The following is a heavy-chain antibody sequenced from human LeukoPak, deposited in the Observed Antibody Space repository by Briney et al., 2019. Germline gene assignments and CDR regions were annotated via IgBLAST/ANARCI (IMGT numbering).Heavy chain of an antibody. CDR1: GFTFSSYE. J-gene: IGHJ4*02. CDR3: ARLCSSGWYEDY. D-gene: IGHD6-19*01. Sequence: GGSLRLSCAASGFTFSSYEMNWVRQAPGKGLEWVSYISSSGSTIYYADSVKGRFTISRDNAKNSLYVQINSLRAEDTAVYYCARLCSSGWYEDYWGQGTLVTVSS. CDR2: ISSSGSTI. V-gene: IGHV3-48*03.